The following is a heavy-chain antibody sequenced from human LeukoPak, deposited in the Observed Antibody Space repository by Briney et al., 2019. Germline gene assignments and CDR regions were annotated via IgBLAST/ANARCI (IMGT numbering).Heavy chain of an antibody. CDR3: ARVLRGAVAGDFDY. CDR1: GGSFSGYY. Sequence: SETLSLTCAVYGGSFSGYYWSWIRQPPGKGLEWIGEINHSGSTNYNPSLKSRVTISVDTSKNQFSLKLSSVTAADTAVYYCARVLRGAVAGDFDYWGQGTLVTVSS. CDR2: INHSGST. D-gene: IGHD6-19*01. J-gene: IGHJ4*02. V-gene: IGHV4-34*01.